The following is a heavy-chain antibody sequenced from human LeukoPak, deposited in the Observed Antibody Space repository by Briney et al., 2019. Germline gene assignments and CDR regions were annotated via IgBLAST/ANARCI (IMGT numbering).Heavy chain of an antibody. V-gene: IGHV3-9*01. D-gene: IGHD5-18*01. Sequence: PGGPLRLSCAASGFTFDDYAMHWVRQAPGKGLEWVSGISWNSGSIGYADSVEGRFTISRDNAKNSLYLQMNSLRAEDTALYYCAKDKAAMARGAFDYWGQGTLVTVSS. CDR2: ISWNSGSI. CDR3: AKDKAAMARGAFDY. CDR1: GFTFDDYA. J-gene: IGHJ4*02.